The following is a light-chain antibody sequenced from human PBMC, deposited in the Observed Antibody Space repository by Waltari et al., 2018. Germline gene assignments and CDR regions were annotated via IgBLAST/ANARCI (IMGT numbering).Light chain of an antibody. V-gene: IGKV3-20*01. J-gene: IGKJ1*01. CDR3: QNHERLPAT. CDR2: AAS. CDR1: QSIGKY. Sequence: IVLTQSPGTLSLSPGKRATMSCRASQSIGKYLVWYQQRPGQAPRLLIYAASSRSTGIPDRFSGSGSGTYFSLTISRLEPEDFAVYYCQNHERLPATFGQGTKVEIK.